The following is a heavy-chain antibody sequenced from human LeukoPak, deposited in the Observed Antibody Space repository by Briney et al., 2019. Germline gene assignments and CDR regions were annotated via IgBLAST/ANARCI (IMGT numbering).Heavy chain of an antibody. J-gene: IGHJ5*02. Sequence: SETLSLTCTVSGGSITTYYWSWIRQPPGKGLEWIAYIYYSGITNYNPSLKSRVSISVDTSKNLFSLSLSSVTAADTAVYYCARYAVYSGDYSFWFDPWGLGTLVTVSS. D-gene: IGHD1-26*01. CDR3: ARYAVYSGDYSFWFDP. CDR1: GGSITTYY. V-gene: IGHV4-59*08. CDR2: IYYSGIT.